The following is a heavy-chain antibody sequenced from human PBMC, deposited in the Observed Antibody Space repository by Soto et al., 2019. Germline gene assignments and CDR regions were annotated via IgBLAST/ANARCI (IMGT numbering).Heavy chain of an antibody. D-gene: IGHD2-2*01. CDR2: IYYSGST. CDR3: ARDQDIVVVPDGMEV. CDR1: GGSISSGDYY. V-gene: IGHV4-30-4*01. J-gene: IGHJ6*02. Sequence: QVQLQESGPGLVKPSQTLSLTCTVSGGSISSGDYYWSWIRQPPGKGLEWIGYIYYSGSTYYNPSLKSRVTISVDTSKNQCSLKLSSVTAAATAVYYCARDQDIVVVPDGMEVWGQGTTVTVSS.